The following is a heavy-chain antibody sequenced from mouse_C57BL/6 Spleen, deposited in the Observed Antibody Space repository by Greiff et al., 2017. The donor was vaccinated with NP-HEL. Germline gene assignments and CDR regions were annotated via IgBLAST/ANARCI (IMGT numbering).Heavy chain of an antibody. J-gene: IGHJ1*03. CDR2: IRTKANGYTT. Sequence: DVHLVESGGGLVQPGGSLSLSCAASGFTFTDYYMSWVRQPPGKALEWLGFIRTKANGYTTEYSASVKGRFTISRDNSQSILYLQMNALRAEDSATSYCASSPLTTVEVYWYFEVWGTGTTVTVAS. D-gene: IGHD1-1*01. CDR3: ASSPLTTVEVYWYFEV. V-gene: IGHV7-3*01. CDR1: GFTFTDYY.